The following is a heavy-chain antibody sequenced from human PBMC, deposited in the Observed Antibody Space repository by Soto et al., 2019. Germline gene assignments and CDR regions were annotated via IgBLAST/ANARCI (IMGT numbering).Heavy chain of an antibody. D-gene: IGHD2-15*01. V-gene: IGHV1-69*13. Sequence: SVKVSCKASGGTFSSYAISWVRQAPGQGLEWMGGIIPIFGTANYAQKFQGRVTITADESTSTAYMELSSLRSEDTAVYYCARDFSGSGNFDYWGQGTLVTVYS. J-gene: IGHJ4*02. CDR2: IIPIFGTA. CDR3: ARDFSGSGNFDY. CDR1: GGTFSSYA.